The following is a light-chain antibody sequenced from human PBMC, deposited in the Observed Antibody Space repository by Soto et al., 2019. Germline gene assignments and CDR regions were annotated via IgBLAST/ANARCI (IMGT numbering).Light chain of an antibody. CDR2: GAT. J-gene: IGKJ1*01. Sequence: IQLTQSPSSLSASVGERVTITCRASQGISSFLAWYQQEPGKAPKLLISGATTLQSGVPSRFSGSGSGTNFTLTISSLQPEDFATYYCQHYNSYSEAFGQGTKVDIK. CDR3: QHYNSYSEA. CDR1: QGISSF. V-gene: IGKV1-9*01.